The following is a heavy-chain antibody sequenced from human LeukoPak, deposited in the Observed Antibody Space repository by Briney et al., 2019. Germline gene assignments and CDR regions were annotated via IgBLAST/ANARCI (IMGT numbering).Heavy chain of an antibody. J-gene: IGHJ4*02. CDR3: VSSYETY. D-gene: IGHD2-2*01. CDR2: INSDGSWT. V-gene: IGHV3-74*01. Sequence: GGSLRLSCAASGNYWMHWVRQAPGKGLVWVSHINSDGSWTSYADSVKGRFTISKDNAKNTVYLQMNNLRAEDTAVYYCVSSYETYWGRGALVTVSS. CDR1: GNYW.